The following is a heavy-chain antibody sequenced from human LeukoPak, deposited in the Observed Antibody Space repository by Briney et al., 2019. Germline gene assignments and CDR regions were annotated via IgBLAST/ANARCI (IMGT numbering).Heavy chain of an antibody. CDR3: ARVESGYRSTYFDY. D-gene: IGHD3-16*02. CDR1: GGSISSGDYY. Sequence: PSETLSLTCTVSGGSISSGDYYWSWIRQPPGKGLEWIGYIYYSGSTYYNPSLKSRVTISVDTSKNQFSLKLSSVTAADTAVYYCARVESGYRSTYFDYWGQGTLVTVSS. V-gene: IGHV4-30-4*01. J-gene: IGHJ4*02. CDR2: IYYSGST.